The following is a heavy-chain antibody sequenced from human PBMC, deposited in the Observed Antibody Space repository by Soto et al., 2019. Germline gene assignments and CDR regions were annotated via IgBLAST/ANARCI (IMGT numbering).Heavy chain of an antibody. CDR2: IIPIFGTA. CDR3: ASERRYCTNGVCYLGY. V-gene: IGHV1-69*01. J-gene: IGHJ4*02. Sequence: QVQLVQSGAEVQKPGSSVKVSCKASGGTFSSYAISWVRQAPGQGLEWMGGIIPIFGTANYAQKFQGRVTITADESTSTAYMELSSLRSEDTAVYYCASERRYCTNGVCYLGYWGQGTLVTVSS. CDR1: GGTFSSYA. D-gene: IGHD2-8*01.